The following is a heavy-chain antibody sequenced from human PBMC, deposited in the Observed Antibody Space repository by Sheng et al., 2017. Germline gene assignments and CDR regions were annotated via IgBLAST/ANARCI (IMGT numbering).Heavy chain of an antibody. J-gene: IGHJ3*02. CDR1: GFTFSSYG. V-gene: IGHV3-30*02. CDR3: AKKYGMGSGWDDAFDI. Sequence: QVQLVESGGGVVQPGGSLRLSCAASGFTFSSYGMHWVRQAPGKGLEWVAFIRYDGSNKYYADSVKGRFTISRDNSKNTLYLQMNSLRAEDTAVYYCAKKYGMGSGWDDAFDIWGQGTMVTVSS. D-gene: IGHD6-19*01. CDR2: IRYDGSNK.